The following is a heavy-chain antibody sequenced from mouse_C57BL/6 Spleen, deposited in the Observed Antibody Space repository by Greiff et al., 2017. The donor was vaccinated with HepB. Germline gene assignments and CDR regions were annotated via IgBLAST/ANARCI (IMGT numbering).Heavy chain of an antibody. CDR3: ARSGGRWFAY. J-gene: IGHJ3*01. CDR2: IYPSDSET. V-gene: IGHV1-61*01. Sequence: QVHVKQPGAELVRPGSSVKLSCKASGYTFTSYWMDWVKQRPGQGLEWIGNIYPSDSETHYNQKFKDKATLTVDKSSSTAYMQLSSLTSEDSAVYYCARSGGRWFAYWGQGTLVTVSA. CDR1: GYTFTSYW.